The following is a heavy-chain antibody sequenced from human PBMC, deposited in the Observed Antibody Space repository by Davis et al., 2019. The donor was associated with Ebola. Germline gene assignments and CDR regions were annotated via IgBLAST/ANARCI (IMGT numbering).Heavy chain of an antibody. CDR2: INHSGST. J-gene: IGHJ4*02. CDR3: ARDARSSGDY. Sequence: SQTLSLTCAVYGGSFSGYYWSWIRQPPGKGLEWIGEINHSGSTNYNPSLKSRVTISVDTSKNQFSLKLSSVTAADTAVYYCARDARSSGDYWGQGTLVTVSS. CDR1: GGSFSGYY. V-gene: IGHV4-34*01.